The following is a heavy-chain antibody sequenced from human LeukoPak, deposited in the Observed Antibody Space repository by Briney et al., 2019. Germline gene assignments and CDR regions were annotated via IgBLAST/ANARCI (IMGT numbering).Heavy chain of an antibody. Sequence: GGSLRLSCAASGFTFSHYWMSWVRQAPGKGLEWVAVISYDGSNKYYADSVKGRFTISRDNSKNTLYLQMNSLRAEDTAVYYCARDKIVVVPSGYYYYGMDVWGQGTTVTVSS. D-gene: IGHD2-2*01. V-gene: IGHV3-30*14. CDR1: GFTFSHYW. CDR2: ISYDGSNK. CDR3: ARDKIVVVPSGYYYYGMDV. J-gene: IGHJ6*02.